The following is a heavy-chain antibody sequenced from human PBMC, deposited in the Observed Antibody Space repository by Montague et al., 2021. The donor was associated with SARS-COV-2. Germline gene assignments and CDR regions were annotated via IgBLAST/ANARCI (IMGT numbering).Heavy chain of an antibody. Sequence: SETLSLTCNVSGGSINSSSYYWGWIRQPPGKGLEWIGSIYYSGSTYYNPSLKSRVTISVDTSKNQFSLKLSSVTAADTAVYYCASSYYYDSSGYYSHDAFDIWGQGTMVAVSS. D-gene: IGHD3-22*01. CDR2: IYYSGST. CDR3: ASSYYYDSSGYYSHDAFDI. V-gene: IGHV4-39*01. J-gene: IGHJ3*02. CDR1: GGSINSSSYY.